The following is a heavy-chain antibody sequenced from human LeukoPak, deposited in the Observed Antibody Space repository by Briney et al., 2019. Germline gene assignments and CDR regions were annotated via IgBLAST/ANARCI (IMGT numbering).Heavy chain of an antibody. D-gene: IGHD2-2*01. CDR3: ARGRMNIVVVPAAMYWFDP. CDR1: GYTFTSYD. CDR2: MNPNSGNT. Sequence: ASVKVSCKASGYTFTSYDINWVRQATGQGLEWMGWMNPNSGNTGYAQKFQGRVTMTRNTSISTAYMELSSLRSDDTAVYYCARGRMNIVVVPAAMYWFDPWGQGTLVTVSS. V-gene: IGHV1-8*01. J-gene: IGHJ5*02.